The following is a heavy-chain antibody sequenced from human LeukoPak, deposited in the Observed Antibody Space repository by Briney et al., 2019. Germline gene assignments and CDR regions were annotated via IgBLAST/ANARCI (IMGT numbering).Heavy chain of an antibody. CDR2: ISGSGDNT. D-gene: IGHD2-15*01. J-gene: IGHJ4*02. V-gene: IGHV3-23*01. CDR3: AKLRSAVVAAAANY. Sequence: GGSLRLSCAASGFTFSSYAMTWVRQAPGKGLEWVSSISGSGDNTYYADPVKGRLTISRDHSKNTLYLQMDSLRAEDTAIYYCAKLRSAVVAAAANYWGQGTLVTVSS. CDR1: GFTFSSYA.